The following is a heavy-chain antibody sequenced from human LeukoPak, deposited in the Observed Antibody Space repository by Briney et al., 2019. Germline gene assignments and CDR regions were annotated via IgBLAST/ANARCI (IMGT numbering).Heavy chain of an antibody. CDR2: IYGDNAA. CDR1: EINVTTNY. CDR3: VSSTGQQFIPYDY. V-gene: IGHV3-66*02. J-gene: IGHJ4*01. Sequence: GGSLRLSCAASEINVTTNYMTWIRQAPGKGLEWVSLIYGDNAAYYAGSVRGRFIISRDSLKNTLFLQMNSLRTEDTAVYYCVSSTGQQFIPYDYWGHGTHVTASS. D-gene: IGHD6-13*01.